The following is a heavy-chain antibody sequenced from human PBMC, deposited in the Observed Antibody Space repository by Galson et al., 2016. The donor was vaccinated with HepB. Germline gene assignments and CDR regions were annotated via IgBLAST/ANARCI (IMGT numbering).Heavy chain of an antibody. V-gene: IGHV4-61*01. J-gene: IGHJ1*01. Sequence: ETLSLTCTVSGGSVSSGSYYWSWVRQPPGKGLEWIGYIYYTGSTNYNPSLKSRVTISVDTSKNQFSLTLNSVTAADTAVYYCARSSGTSTGDLQHWGQGTLASVSS. CDR1: GGSVSSGSYY. CDR3: ARSSGTSTGDLQH. D-gene: IGHD2-8*02. CDR2: IYYTGST.